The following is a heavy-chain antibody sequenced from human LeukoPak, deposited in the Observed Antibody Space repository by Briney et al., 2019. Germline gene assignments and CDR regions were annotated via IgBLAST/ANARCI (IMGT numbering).Heavy chain of an antibody. J-gene: IGHJ4*02. CDR3: ARAQTTLLLDY. CDR2: ISAHNGNT. CDR1: GYIFTSYG. V-gene: IGHV1-18*01. Sequence: GASVKVSCKASGYIFTSYGIIWVRQAPGHGLQWMGWISAHNGNTNYAQKLQGRVTMTTDTSTSTVYMELRSLRSDDTAVYYCARAQTTLLLDYWGQGTLVTVSS. D-gene: IGHD4-11*01.